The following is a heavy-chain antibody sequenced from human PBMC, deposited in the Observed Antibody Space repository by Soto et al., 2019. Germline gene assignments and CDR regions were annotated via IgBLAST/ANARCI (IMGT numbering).Heavy chain of an antibody. V-gene: IGHV1-69*01. Sequence: QVQLVQSGAEVKKPGSSVKVSSKASGGTFSSYAISWVRQAPGQGLEWMGGIIPIFGTANYAQKFQGRVTITADESTSTAYMELSSLRSEDTAVYYCARGKVEDFWSGYRPSYYYYGMDVWGQGTTVPVSS. CDR3: ARGKVEDFWSGYRPSYYYYGMDV. CDR1: GGTFSSYA. CDR2: IIPIFGTA. D-gene: IGHD3-3*01. J-gene: IGHJ6*02.